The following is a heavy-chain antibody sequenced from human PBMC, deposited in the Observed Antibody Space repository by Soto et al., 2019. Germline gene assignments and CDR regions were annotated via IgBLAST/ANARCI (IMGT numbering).Heavy chain of an antibody. CDR3: ARQGPYSSGWYGFGYYGMDV. J-gene: IGHJ6*02. CDR2: IYYSGST. CDR1: GGSISSSSYY. Sequence: PSETLSLTCTVSGGSISSSSYYWGWIRQPPGKGLGWIGSIYYSGSTYYNPSLKSRVTISVDTSKNQFSLKLSSVTAAETAVYYCARQGPYSSGWYGFGYYGMDVWGQGTTVTVSS. V-gene: IGHV4-39*01. D-gene: IGHD6-19*01.